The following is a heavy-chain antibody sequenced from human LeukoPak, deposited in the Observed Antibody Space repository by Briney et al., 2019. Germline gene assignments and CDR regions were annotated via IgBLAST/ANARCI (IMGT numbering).Heavy chain of an antibody. D-gene: IGHD2-15*01. CDR3: TRSGYSIGYDY. V-gene: IGHV3-74*03. CDR1: GFTFSCHW. CDR2: ITPDGNAA. J-gene: IGHJ4*02. Sequence: GGSLRLSCVASGFTFSCHWMHWVRQVPGKGLMAVSRITPDGNAAAYADSVKGRFTISRDNAKNTLYLEMNSLTAEDTALYHCTRSGYSIGYDYWGQGTLVTVSS.